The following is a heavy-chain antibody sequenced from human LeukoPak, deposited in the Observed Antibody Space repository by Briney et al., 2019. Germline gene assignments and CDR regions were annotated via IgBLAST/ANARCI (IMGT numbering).Heavy chain of an antibody. CDR1: GFTFSSYS. CDR2: ISSSSSYI. CDR3: ARDAYVEPSNTYYYMDV. J-gene: IGHJ6*03. D-gene: IGHD1-1*01. Sequence: PGGSLRLSCAASGFTFSSYSMNWVRQAPGRGLEWVSSISSSSSYIYYADSVKGRFTISRDNAKNSLYLQMNSLRAEDTAVYYCARDAYVEPSNTYYYMDVWGKGTTVTVSS. V-gene: IGHV3-21*01.